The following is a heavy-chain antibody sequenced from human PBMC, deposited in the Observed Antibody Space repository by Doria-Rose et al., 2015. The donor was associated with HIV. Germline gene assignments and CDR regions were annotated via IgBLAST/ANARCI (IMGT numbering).Heavy chain of an antibody. J-gene: IGHJ3*02. Sequence: VQLVESGGGLVKPGGSLRLSCAASGFTFSRHTMAWVRQSPGKGLEYVSSISSNGYYIYYADSLRGRFAISGDNAKNSLYLQMDSPRAEDTAMYYCAREPGYSYYSSGDAFDTWGRGTMVTVSS. V-gene: IGHV3-21*01. D-gene: IGHD2-15*01. CDR2: ISSNGYYI. CDR3: AREPGYSYYSSGDAFDT. CDR1: GFTFSRHT.